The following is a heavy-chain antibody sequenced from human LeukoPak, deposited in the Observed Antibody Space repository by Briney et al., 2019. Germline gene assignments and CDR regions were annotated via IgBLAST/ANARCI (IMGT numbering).Heavy chain of an antibody. V-gene: IGHV4-30-4*01. CDR1: GGSISSGDYY. CDR2: IYYSGST. CDR3: ARGRDGYRIVDY. Sequence: PSETLSLTCTVSGGSISSGDYYWSWIRQPPGKGLEWIGYIYYSGSTYYNPSLKSRVTISVDTSKNQFSLKLSSVTAADTAVYYCARGRDGYRIVDYWGQGTLVTVSS. D-gene: IGHD5-24*01. J-gene: IGHJ4*02.